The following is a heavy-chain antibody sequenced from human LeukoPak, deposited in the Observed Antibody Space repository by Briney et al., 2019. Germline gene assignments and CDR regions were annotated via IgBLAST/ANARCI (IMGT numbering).Heavy chain of an antibody. CDR2: IYSDGST. CDR3: AKHRDAFDI. V-gene: IGHV3-NL1*01. D-gene: IGHD2-21*01. CDR1: GFTFSSYG. Sequence: PGGSLRLSCAASGFTFSSYGMHWVRQAPGKGLEWVSVIYSDGSTYYADSVKGRFTISRDNSKNTLYLQMNSLRAEDTAVYYCAKHRDAFDIWGQGTMVTVSS. J-gene: IGHJ3*02.